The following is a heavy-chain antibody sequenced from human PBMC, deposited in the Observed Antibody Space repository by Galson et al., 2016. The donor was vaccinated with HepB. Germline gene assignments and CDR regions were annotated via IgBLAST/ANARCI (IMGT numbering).Heavy chain of an antibody. Sequence: SLRLSCAASEFTFSTYAIHWVRQAPGKGLEWVAVITYDGSNKYFADSVKGRFTISRDNSENTLYLQMNSLRAEDTAVYYCPRAQTTVVTYIDNWGQGTLVTVSS. CDR3: PRAQTTVVTYIDN. CDR2: ITYDGSNK. D-gene: IGHD4-23*01. V-gene: IGHV3-30*04. J-gene: IGHJ4*02. CDR1: EFTFSTYA.